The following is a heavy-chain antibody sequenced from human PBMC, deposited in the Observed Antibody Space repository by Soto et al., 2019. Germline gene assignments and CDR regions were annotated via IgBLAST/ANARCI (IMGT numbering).Heavy chain of an antibody. CDR2: IYPGDSDN. CDR1: GYSFTSYW. J-gene: IGHJ3*02. V-gene: IGHV5-51*01. Sequence: GESLKISCKGSGYSFTSYWIGWVRQMPGKGLEGMGIIYPGDSDNRYSPSFQGQVTVSADKSISTAYLQWNSLKASDTAMDDCARHQVEWELIDDAFDIWGQGTMVTVSS. D-gene: IGHD1-26*01. CDR3: ARHQVEWELIDDAFDI.